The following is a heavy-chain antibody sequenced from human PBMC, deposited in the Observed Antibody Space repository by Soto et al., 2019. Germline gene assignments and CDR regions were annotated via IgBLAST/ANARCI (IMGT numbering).Heavy chain of an antibody. CDR2: INGDGSTT. CDR3: VSNLKATPGKKF. D-gene: IGHD1-1*01. V-gene: IGHV3-74*01. J-gene: IGHJ4*02. Sequence: GGSLRLSCAASGFTSSNCWMHWVRQAPGKGLVWVSRINGDGSTTNYADSVKGRFTISRDNAKNTLYLQMNSLRADDTAVYYCVSNLKATPGKKFWGQGTLVTVSS. CDR1: GFTSSNCW.